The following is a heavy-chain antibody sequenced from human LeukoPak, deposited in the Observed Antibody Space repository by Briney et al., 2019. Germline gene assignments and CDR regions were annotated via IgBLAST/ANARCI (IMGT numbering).Heavy chain of an antibody. J-gene: IGHJ4*02. CDR1: GFTYRNYW. D-gene: IGHD2-8*01. V-gene: IGHV3-7*01. CDR3: VIAYASSENWRFDY. CDR2: IKQDGSEK. Sequence: GGSLRLSCAASGFTYRNYWMSWVRQAPGKGLDWVANIKQDGSEKYYVDSVKGRFTISRDNAKNSLYLQMNSLRAEDTAVYYCVIAYASSENWRFDYWGQGTLVTVSS.